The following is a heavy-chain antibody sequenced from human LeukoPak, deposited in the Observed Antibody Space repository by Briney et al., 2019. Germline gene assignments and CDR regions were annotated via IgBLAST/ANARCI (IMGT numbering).Heavy chain of an antibody. Sequence: GGSLRLSCAASGFTFSSYGMHWVRQAPGKGLDWVAFIRYDGRNKYYADSVKGRFTISRDNSKNTLYLQMNSLRADDTAVYYCATTYSSGWLKAFDIWGQGTMVTVSS. V-gene: IGHV3-30*02. CDR1: GFTFSSYG. J-gene: IGHJ3*02. CDR3: ATTYSSGWLKAFDI. CDR2: IRYDGRNK. D-gene: IGHD6-19*01.